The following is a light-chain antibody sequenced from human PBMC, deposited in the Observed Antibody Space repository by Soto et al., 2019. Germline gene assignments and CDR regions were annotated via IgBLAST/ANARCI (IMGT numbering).Light chain of an antibody. V-gene: IGLV2-8*01. CDR2: KVS. Sequence: QSALTQPPSASGSPGQSVTISCTGTSSDVGGYNYVSWYQQHPGKAPKLMIYKVSKRPSWVPDRFSGSKSGNTASLTVSGLQAEDEADYYCSSYAGSKTLFGGGTKLTVL. CDR3: SSYAGSKTL. CDR1: SSDVGGYNY. J-gene: IGLJ2*01.